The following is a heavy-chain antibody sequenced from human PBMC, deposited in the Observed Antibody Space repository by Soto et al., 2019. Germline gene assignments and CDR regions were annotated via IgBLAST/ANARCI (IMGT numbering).Heavy chain of an antibody. CDR3: AHSSGSGTYSTLFDY. CDR1: GFSLSTSGVG. J-gene: IGHJ4*02. D-gene: IGHD3-10*01. V-gene: IGHV2-5*01. CDR2: TYWNGDT. Sequence: QITLKESGPTLVKPTQTLTLTCTFSGFSLSTSGVGVGWIRQPPGKALGWLALTYWNGDTRYSPSLKSRLTFTKDTSKNQVVLTMTNMDPVDTATYFCAHSSGSGTYSTLFDYWGQGTLVTVSS.